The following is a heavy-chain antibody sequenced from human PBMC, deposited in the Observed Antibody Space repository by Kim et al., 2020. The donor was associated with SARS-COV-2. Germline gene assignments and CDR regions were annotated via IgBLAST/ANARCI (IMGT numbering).Heavy chain of an antibody. V-gene: IGHV7-4-1*02. CDR3: ARDHSPGNSSTHDY. J-gene: IGHJ4*02. CDR1: GYSLRSYA. CDR2: INTNSGNP. Sequence: ASVKVSCKASGYSLRSYALNWVRQAPGQGLEWMGWINTNSGNPAYAQGFTGRFVFSLDTSVNTAYLHINSLKTEDTAVYYCARDHSPGNSSTHDYWGQGTLVTVSS. D-gene: IGHD6-13*01.